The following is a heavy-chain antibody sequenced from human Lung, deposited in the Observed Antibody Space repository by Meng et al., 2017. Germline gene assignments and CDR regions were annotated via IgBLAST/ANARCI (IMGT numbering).Heavy chain of an antibody. V-gene: IGHV4-30-4*01. CDR3: ARGDTSKEFDY. CDR1: GHSMSSSAYY. Sequence: QLASVSGLVKPSQTLSLTCTVTGHSMSSSAYYWSWSRQLPGKGLEWIGYISYSGSTYYSPSLKRRVSISVDTSKKYFSLRLTSVTAADTAVYYCARGDTSKEFDYWGQGTLVTVSS. J-gene: IGHJ4*02. D-gene: IGHD5-18*01. CDR2: ISYSGST.